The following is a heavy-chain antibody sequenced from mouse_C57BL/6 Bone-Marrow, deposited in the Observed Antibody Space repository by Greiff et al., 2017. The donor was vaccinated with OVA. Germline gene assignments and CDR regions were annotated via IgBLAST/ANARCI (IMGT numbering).Heavy chain of an antibody. CDR2: IYPGDGDT. CDR3: ARATTVVAPFAY. V-gene: IGHV1-82*01. Sequence: QVQLQQSGPELVKPGASVKISCKASGYAFSSSWMNWVKQRPGKGLEWIGRIYPGDGDTNYNGKFKGKATLTADKSSSTAYMQLSSLTSEDSAVYFCARATTVVAPFAYWGQGTLGTVSA. CDR1: GYAFSSSW. D-gene: IGHD1-1*01. J-gene: IGHJ3*01.